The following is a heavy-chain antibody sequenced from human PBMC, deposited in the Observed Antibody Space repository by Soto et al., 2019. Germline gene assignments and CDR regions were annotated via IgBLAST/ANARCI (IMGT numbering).Heavy chain of an antibody. V-gene: IGHV4-59*01. CDR2: IYYSGST. J-gene: IGHJ4*02. CDR3: ARGVRGVINYYFDY. CDR1: GGSISGYY. D-gene: IGHD3-10*01. Sequence: PSETLSLTCTVSGGSISGYYWSWIRQPPGKGLEWIGYIYYSGSTNYNPSLKSRVTISVDTSKNQFSLKLSSVTAADTAVYYCARGVRGVINYYFDYWGQGTLVTVSS.